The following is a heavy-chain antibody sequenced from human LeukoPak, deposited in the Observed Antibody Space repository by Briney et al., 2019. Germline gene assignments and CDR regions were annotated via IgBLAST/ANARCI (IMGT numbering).Heavy chain of an antibody. Sequence: SETLSLTCTVSGGSISSYYWSWIRQPPGKGLEWIGYIYYSGSTNYNPSLKSRVTISVDTSKNQFSLKLSSVTAADTAVYYCARENSSGYLDYWGQGTLVTVSS. D-gene: IGHD3-22*01. V-gene: IGHV4-59*12. CDR2: IYYSGST. CDR3: ARENSSGYLDY. CDR1: GGSISSYY. J-gene: IGHJ4*02.